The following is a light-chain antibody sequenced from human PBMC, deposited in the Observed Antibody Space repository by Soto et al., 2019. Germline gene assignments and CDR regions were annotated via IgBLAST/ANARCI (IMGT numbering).Light chain of an antibody. CDR1: QSVSNN. J-gene: IGKJ1*01. V-gene: IGKV3D-15*01. CDR3: QQYTNWPKT. Sequence: IVLTQSPGTLSLSPGERATLSCRASQSVSNNYLAWYQQKPGQAPRLLIYAASTRATGIPARFSGSGSGTEFTLTISSLQSEDFAVYYCQQYTNWPKTFGQGTKVDIK. CDR2: AAS.